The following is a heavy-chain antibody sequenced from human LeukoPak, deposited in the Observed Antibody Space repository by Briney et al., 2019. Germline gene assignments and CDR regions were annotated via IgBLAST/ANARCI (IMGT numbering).Heavy chain of an antibody. V-gene: IGHV4-59*01. CDR1: GGSISSYY. J-gene: IGHJ6*04. D-gene: IGHD2-2*01. CDR2: IYYSGST. Sequence: SETLSLTCTVSGGSISSYYWSWIRQPPGKGLEWIGYIYYSGSTNYNPSLKSRVTISVDTSKNQFSLKLSSVTAADTAVYYCARDSIVVVPAVTDKAYYYYGMDVWGKGTTVTVSS. CDR3: ARDSIVVVPAVTDKAYYYYGMDV.